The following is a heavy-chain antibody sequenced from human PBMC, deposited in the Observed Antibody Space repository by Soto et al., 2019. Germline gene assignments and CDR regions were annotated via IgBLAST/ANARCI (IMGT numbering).Heavy chain of an antibody. V-gene: IGHV2-5*02. Sequence: QITLKESGPTLVKPTQTLTLTCTFSGFSLSTSGVGVGWIRQPPGKALEWLALIYWDDDKRYSPSLKSRLTITKDDSKNQVVLTMTNMDPVDTATYYCAHSREYYYDSSGDSNWFDPWGQGTLVTVSS. CDR1: GFSLSTSGVG. CDR2: IYWDDDK. D-gene: IGHD3-22*01. CDR3: AHSREYYYDSSGDSNWFDP. J-gene: IGHJ5*02.